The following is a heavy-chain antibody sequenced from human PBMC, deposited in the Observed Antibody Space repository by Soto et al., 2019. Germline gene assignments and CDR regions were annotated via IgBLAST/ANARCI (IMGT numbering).Heavy chain of an antibody. V-gene: IGHV4-30-4*01. CDR1: GGSISSGDYY. CDR2: IYYSGST. D-gene: IGHD1-26*01. J-gene: IGHJ4*02. CDR3: ARDIRSGSYSEYFNY. Sequence: QVQLQESGPGLVKPSQTLSLTCTVSGGSISSGDYYWSWIRQPPGKGLEWIGYIYYSGSTYYNPSLKSRVTISHDTSQNQSSLSLSSVTAADTAVYYCARDIRSGSYSEYFNYWGQGTLVTVSS.